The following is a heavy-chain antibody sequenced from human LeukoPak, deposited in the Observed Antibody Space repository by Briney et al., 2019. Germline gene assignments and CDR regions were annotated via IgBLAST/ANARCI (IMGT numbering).Heavy chain of an antibody. CDR3: ARDLDAFDI. J-gene: IGHJ3*02. Sequence: GGSLRLSCAASGFTFSSYAMHWVRQAPGKGLEWVAVISYDGSNKYYADSMKGRFTISRDNSKNTLYLQMNSLRAEDTAVYYCARDLDAFDIWGQGTMVTVSS. CDR1: GFTFSSYA. V-gene: IGHV3-30-3*01. CDR2: ISYDGSNK.